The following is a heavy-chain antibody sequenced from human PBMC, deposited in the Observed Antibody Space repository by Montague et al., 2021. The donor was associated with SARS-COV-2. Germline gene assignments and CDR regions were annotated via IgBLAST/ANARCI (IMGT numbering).Heavy chain of an antibody. CDR1: GFSLSTSGMC. D-gene: IGHD1-1*01. V-gene: IGHV2-70*01. CDR2: IDWDDDK. J-gene: IGHJ6*02. Sequence: VKPTQTLTLTCTFSGFSLSTSGMCVSWIRQPPGKALEWLAFIDWDDDKYYSTSLKTRLTISKDTSKNQVVLTMTNMDPVDTATYYCARINSDPLDYYYYGMDVWGQGTTVTVSS. CDR3: ARINSDPLDYYYYGMDV.